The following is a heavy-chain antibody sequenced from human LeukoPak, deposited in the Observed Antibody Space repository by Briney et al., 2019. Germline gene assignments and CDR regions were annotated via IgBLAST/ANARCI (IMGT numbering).Heavy chain of an antibody. D-gene: IGHD3-10*01. Sequence: PGGSLRLSCVVSGFSFGSEAMSWVRQAPGRGLEWVSSISPGGGTTYYADSVKGRFTISRDNSENTLYVDMNSLRAEDTVIYYCAKSRSGSANWALRIFDNWGQGTLVSVSS. CDR2: ISPGGGTT. CDR3: AKSRSGSANWALRIFDN. V-gene: IGHV3-23*01. CDR1: GFSFGSEA. J-gene: IGHJ4*02.